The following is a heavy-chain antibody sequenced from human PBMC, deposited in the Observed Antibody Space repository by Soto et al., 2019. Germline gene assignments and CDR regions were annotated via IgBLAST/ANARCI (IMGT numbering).Heavy chain of an antibody. J-gene: IGHJ4*02. CDR3: ARDRLGATGDY. CDR1: GYTFTSYG. V-gene: IGHV1-18*01. D-gene: IGHD1-26*01. Sequence: ASVKVSCKASGYTFTSYGISWLRQAPGQGLEWMGWISAYNANTNYAQKLQGRVTMTTDTSTSTAYMELRSLRSDDTAVYFCARDRLGATGDYWGQGTLVTSPQ. CDR2: ISAYNANT.